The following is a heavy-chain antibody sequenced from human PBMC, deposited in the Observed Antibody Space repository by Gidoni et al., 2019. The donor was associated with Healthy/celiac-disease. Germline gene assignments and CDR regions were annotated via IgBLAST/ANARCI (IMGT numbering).Heavy chain of an antibody. Sequence: EVQLLESGGGLVQPGGSLRPSCAASGFTFSSYAMSWVRQAPGKGLGWGSAISGSGGRTYYADSVKGRFTISRDNSKNTLYLQMNSLRAEDTAVYYCAKEVQQWLVPVSSLGWGQGTLVTVSS. CDR1: GFTFSSYA. V-gene: IGHV3-23*01. J-gene: IGHJ4*02. CDR2: ISGSGGRT. D-gene: IGHD6-19*01. CDR3: AKEVQQWLVPVSSLG.